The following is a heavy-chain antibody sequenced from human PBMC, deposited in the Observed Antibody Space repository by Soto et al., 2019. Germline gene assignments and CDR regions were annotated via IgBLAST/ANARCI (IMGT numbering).Heavy chain of an antibody. CDR3: ARQFVVRGIVVVPALDY. D-gene: IGHD2-2*01. V-gene: IGHV4-39*01. J-gene: IGHJ4*02. CDR2: VYYTGTT. Sequence: PSETLSLTCTVSGGSISSTNYYWGWIRQPPGKGLEWIGSVYYTGTTYYNPSLKSRVTISVHTSKNYFSLKLSSVTAADTAVYYCARQFVVRGIVVVPALDYWGLGTLVTVSS. CDR1: GGSISSTNYY.